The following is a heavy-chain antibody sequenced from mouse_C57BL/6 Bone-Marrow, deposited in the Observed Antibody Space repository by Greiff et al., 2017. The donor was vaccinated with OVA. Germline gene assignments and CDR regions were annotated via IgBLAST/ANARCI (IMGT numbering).Heavy chain of an antibody. CDR2: SNPANGNT. CDR1: GFNIKNTY. V-gene: IGHV14-3*01. J-gene: IGHJ3*01. Sequence: EVQLQQSVAELVRPGASVNLSCTASGFNIKNTYMHWVKQRPEQGLVWIGRSNPANGNTKYAPKFQGKATITADTSSNTTCLQFSSLTSEGTAIYYCAFFAYWGQGTLVTVAA. CDR3: AFFAY.